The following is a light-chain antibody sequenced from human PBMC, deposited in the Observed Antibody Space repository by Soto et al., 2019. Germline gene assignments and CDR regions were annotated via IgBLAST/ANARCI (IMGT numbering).Light chain of an antibody. J-gene: IGLJ2*01. CDR1: TGAVTSGYV. Sequence: QAVVTQEPSLTVSPGGTVTLTCASSTGAVTSGYVPNWFQQKPGQAPRPLIYSTNNKYSWTPARISGSFLGGKAALTLSGVQPEDEAVYYCLLYFGGAQVIFGGGTKLTVL. CDR3: LLYFGGAQVI. CDR2: STN. V-gene: IGLV7-43*01.